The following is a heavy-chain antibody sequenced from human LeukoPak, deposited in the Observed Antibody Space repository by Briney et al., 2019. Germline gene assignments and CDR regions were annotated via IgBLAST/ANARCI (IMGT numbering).Heavy chain of an antibody. CDR3: ARHVKLRGAFDI. CDR1: GGSFSGYY. CDR2: INHSGST. V-gene: IGHV4-34*01. J-gene: IGHJ3*02. D-gene: IGHD2/OR15-2a*01. Sequence: SETLSLTCAVYGGSFSGYYWSWIRQPPGKGLEWIGEINHSGSTNYNPSLKSRVTISVDTSKNQFSLKLSSVTAADTAVYYCARHVKLRGAFDIWGQGTMVTVSS.